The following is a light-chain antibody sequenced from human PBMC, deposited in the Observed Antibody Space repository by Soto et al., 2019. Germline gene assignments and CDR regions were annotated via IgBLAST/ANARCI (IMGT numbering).Light chain of an antibody. V-gene: IGLV2-14*01. CDR3: SSYTSSSTPYV. CDR2: DVS. Sequence: QPALTQRAAVSGSPGQSITIPCTKTSSDVGGYNYVSWYQQHPGKAPKLMIYDVSNRPSGVSNRFSGSKSGNTASLTISGLQAEDEADYYCSSYTSSSTPYVFGTGTKVTVL. CDR1: SSDVGGYNY. J-gene: IGLJ1*01.